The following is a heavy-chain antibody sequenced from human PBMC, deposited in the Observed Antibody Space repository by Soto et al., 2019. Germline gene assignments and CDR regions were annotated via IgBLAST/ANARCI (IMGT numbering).Heavy chain of an antibody. D-gene: IGHD1-26*01. CDR2: ISAYNGNT. J-gene: IGHJ4*02. Sequence: GASVKVSCKGSGYTFTSYGISWLRQAPGQGLEWMGWISAYNGNTNYAQKLQGRVTMTTDTSNTTTYMELKSHRPDDTGVDYCARVSSGSPPYFDYWGQGTLVTVSS. CDR1: GYTFTSYG. V-gene: IGHV1-18*01. CDR3: ARVSSGSPPYFDY.